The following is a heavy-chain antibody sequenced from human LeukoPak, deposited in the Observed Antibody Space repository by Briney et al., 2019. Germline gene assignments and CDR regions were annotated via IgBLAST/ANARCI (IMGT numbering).Heavy chain of an antibody. V-gene: IGHV3-11*01. D-gene: IGHD3-3*01. J-gene: IGHJ3*02. CDR2: ISSSGSTI. CDR1: GFTFSDYY. Sequence: PGGSLRLSCAASGFTFSDYYMSWIRQAPGKGLEWVSYISSSGSTIYYADSVKGRFTISRDNAKNSLYLQMNSLRAEDTALYYCARDKGYDFWSGYYSGYAFDIWGQGTMVTVSS. CDR3: ARDKGYDFWSGYYSGYAFDI.